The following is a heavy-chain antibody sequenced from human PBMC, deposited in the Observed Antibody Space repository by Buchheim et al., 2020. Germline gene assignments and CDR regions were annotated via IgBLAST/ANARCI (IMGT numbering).Heavy chain of an antibody. Sequence: QVQLVQPGSEVKKPGASVKVSCTASGYSFTNYGISWVRQAPGQVPEWMGWISTYTGMTMYAHNLTGIVFITTDTSTTTASLERRGLRSDDTAVYYCAREGFATAILLDYWGQGTL. CDR1: GYSFTNYG. CDR3: AREGFATAILLDY. J-gene: IGHJ4*02. CDR2: ISTYTGMT. D-gene: IGHD2-2*02. V-gene: IGHV1-18*01.